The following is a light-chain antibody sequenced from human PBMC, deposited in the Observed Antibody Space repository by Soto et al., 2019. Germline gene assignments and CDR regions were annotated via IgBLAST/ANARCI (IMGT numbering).Light chain of an antibody. J-gene: IGLJ2*01. CDR2: DVD. V-gene: IGLV2-8*01. CDR1: SSDVGYYNF. CDR3: SSYAGTNNLL. Sequence: QSVLTQPPSASGSPGQSVTIFCTRTSSDVGYYNFVSWYQQHPGKAPKLMIYDVDKRPSGVPDRFSGSKSGNTASLTVSGLQAEDEADYYCSSYAGTNNLLFGGGTKLTVL.